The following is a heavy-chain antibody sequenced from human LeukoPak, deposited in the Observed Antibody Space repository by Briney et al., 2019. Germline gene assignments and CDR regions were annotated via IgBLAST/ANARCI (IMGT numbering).Heavy chain of an antibody. D-gene: IGHD2-8*01. V-gene: IGHV4-30-4*01. J-gene: IGHJ4*02. CDR1: GGSISSGDYY. CDR2: IYYSGST. Sequence: PSQTLSLTCIVSGGSISSGDYYWSWIRQPPGTGLEWIGYIYYSGSTYYNPSLKSRVTISVDTSKNQFSLKLSSVTAADTAVYYCARDRLGYCTNGVCYPTYYFDYWGQGTLVTVSS. CDR3: ARDRLGYCTNGVCYPTYYFDY.